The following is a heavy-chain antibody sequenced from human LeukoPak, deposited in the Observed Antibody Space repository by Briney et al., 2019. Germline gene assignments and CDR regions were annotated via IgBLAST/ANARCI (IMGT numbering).Heavy chain of an antibody. Sequence: ASVKVSCKASGYTFTSNYIHWVRQAPGQGLEWMGIINPSGGSTRHAQKFQGRVTMTRDTSTGTVYMELSSLRSEDTAVYYCARGGYSSGREEFDPWGQGTLVTVSS. CDR3: ARGGYSSGREEFDP. D-gene: IGHD6-19*01. CDR2: INPSGGST. J-gene: IGHJ5*02. V-gene: IGHV1-46*01. CDR1: GYTFTSNY.